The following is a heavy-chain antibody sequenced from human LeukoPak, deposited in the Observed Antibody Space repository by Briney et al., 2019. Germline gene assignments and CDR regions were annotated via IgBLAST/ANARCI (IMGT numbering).Heavy chain of an antibody. D-gene: IGHD2-8*02. CDR3: ARDPGTGPFLVRYMDV. Sequence: GASVKVSCKASGYTFTSYGISWVRQAPGQGLEWMGIINPSGGSTSYAQKFQGRVTMTRDTSTSTVYMELSSLRSEDTAVYYCARDPGTGPFLVRYMDVWGKGTTVTVSS. V-gene: IGHV1-46*01. J-gene: IGHJ6*03. CDR1: GYTFTSYG. CDR2: INPSGGST.